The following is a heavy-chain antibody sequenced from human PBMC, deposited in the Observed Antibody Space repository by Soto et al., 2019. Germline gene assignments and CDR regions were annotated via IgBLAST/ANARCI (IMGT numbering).Heavy chain of an antibody. D-gene: IGHD2-21*02. CDR1: GESVSSNSAA. V-gene: IGHV6-1*01. J-gene: IGHJ6*02. CDR3: ARARVQRYCDGDCFHLGRMDV. CDR2: TCYKSKWYN. Sequence: SQTLSLTCAISGESVSSNSAAWSWIRQSPSRGFEWLGRTCYKSKWYNDYAVSVKSRITINPDTSKNQFSLQLSSVTPEDTAVYYCARARVQRYCDGDCFHLGRMDVSAQGTTVPVS.